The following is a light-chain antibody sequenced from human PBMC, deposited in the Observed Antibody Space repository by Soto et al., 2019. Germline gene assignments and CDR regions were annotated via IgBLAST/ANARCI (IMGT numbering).Light chain of an antibody. CDR1: QSVTSSY. V-gene: IGKV3-20*01. CDR3: QQYARSYT. J-gene: IGKJ2*01. CDR2: GAS. Sequence: IMLTQSPGTLSLSPGERATLSCRASQSVTSSYLAWYQQKPGQAPRLLLYGASTRATGVPVRFSGSGSGTVFTLTISRLVPEDFAMYYCQQYARSYTFGQGTKLESK.